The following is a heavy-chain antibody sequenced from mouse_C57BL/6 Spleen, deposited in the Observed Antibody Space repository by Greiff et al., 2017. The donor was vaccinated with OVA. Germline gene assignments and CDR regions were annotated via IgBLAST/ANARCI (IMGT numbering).Heavy chain of an antibody. D-gene: IGHD2-1*01. J-gene: IGHJ3*01. CDR1: GYTFTNYW. Sequence: QVQLKQSGAELVRPGTSVKMSCKASGYTFTNYWIGWVQQRPGHGLEWIGDIYPGGGYTNSNEKFKGKATLTADQSSSPAYMQFSSLTAEDSAIYYCACYYGNYGAWFAYWGQGTLVTVSA. CDR3: ACYYGNYGAWFAY. V-gene: IGHV1-63*01. CDR2: IYPGGGYT.